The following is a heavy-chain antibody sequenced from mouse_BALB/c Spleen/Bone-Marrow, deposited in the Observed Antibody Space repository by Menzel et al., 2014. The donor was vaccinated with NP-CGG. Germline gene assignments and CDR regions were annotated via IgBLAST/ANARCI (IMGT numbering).Heavy chain of an antibody. CDR3: TRWVYYGSSYFDY. Sequence: VQLQQPGAEFVRPGALVKLSCNASGFNIXDYYMHWVKQRPEQGLEWIGWIDPENGNTIYDPKFPGKASITADTSSNTAYLQLSSLTSEDTAVYYCTRWVYYGSSYFDYWGQGTTLTVSS. J-gene: IGHJ2*01. V-gene: IGHV14-1*02. D-gene: IGHD1-1*01. CDR1: GFNIXDYY. CDR2: IDPENGNT.